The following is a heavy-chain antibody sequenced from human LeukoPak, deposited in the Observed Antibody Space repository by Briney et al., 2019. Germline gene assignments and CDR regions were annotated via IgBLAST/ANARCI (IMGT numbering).Heavy chain of an antibody. CDR3: ARDLGSSSYNY. CDR1: GFTFSSYS. J-gene: IGHJ4*02. D-gene: IGHD6-6*01. CDR2: ISSSSSYI. V-gene: IGHV3-21*01. Sequence: GGSLRLSCAASGFTFSSYSMNWVRQAPGKGLEWVSSISSSSSYIYYADSVKGRSTISRDNAKNSLYLQMNSLRAEDTAVYYCARDLGSSSYNYWGQGTLVTVSS.